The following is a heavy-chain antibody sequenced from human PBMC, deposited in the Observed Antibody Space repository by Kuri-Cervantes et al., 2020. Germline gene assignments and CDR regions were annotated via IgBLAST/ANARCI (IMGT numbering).Heavy chain of an antibody. Sequence: SVKVSCKASGYTFTSYDINWVRQATGQGLEWIGWIVVGSGNTNYAQKFQERVTITRDMSTSTAYMELSSLRSEDTAVYYCARALDYTSPRADFDYWGQGTLVTVSS. CDR3: ARALDYTSPRADFDY. CDR1: GYTFTSYD. CDR2: IVVGSGNT. V-gene: IGHV1-58*02. J-gene: IGHJ4*02. D-gene: IGHD4-11*01.